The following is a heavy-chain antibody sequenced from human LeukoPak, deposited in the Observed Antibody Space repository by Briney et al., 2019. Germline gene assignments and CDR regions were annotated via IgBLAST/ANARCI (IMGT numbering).Heavy chain of an antibody. D-gene: IGHD3-22*01. CDR1: GASISSYY. J-gene: IGHJ4*02. CDR3: ARGGCYYDNSGLGY. Sequence: SETLSLTCTVSGASISSYYWSWIRQPPGKGLEWIGNIYYSGSTNYNPSLKSRVTISVDTSKSQFSLRLSSVTAADTAVYYCARGGCYYDNSGLGYWGQGTQVTVSS. V-gene: IGHV4-59*01. CDR2: IYYSGST.